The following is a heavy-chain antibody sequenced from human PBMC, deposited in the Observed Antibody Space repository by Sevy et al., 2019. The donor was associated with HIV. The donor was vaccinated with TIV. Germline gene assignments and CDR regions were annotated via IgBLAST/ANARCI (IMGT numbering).Heavy chain of an antibody. J-gene: IGHJ4*02. D-gene: IGHD5-18*01. V-gene: IGHV3-15*01. CDR2: IKSKTDGGTG. CDR3: TTGDPYHRYGYMRPYFFDY. Sequence: GGSLRLSCAASGFTFTNTWMSWVRQARGKGLEWVGRIKSKTDGGTGDYAAPVKGRFSSSRDDSKNTLYLQMNSLKTEDTAVYYGTTGDPYHRYGYMRPYFFDYWGQGTLVTVSS. CDR1: GFTFTNTW.